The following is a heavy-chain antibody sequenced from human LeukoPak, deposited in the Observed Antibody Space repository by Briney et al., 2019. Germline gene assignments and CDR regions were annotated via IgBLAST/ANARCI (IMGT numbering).Heavy chain of an antibody. V-gene: IGHV1-46*01. CDR3: ARGGLGIQLWPFDS. CDR1: GYTFTTYY. D-gene: IGHD5-18*01. CDR2: INPGGGGT. Sequence: ASVKVSCKASGYTFTTYYMHWVRHAPGQGLEWMGIINPGGGGTTYAQNFQGRVTMTRDTSTGTVHMELSSLGSDDTAVYYCARGGLGIQLWPFDSWGQGTLVTVSS. J-gene: IGHJ4*02.